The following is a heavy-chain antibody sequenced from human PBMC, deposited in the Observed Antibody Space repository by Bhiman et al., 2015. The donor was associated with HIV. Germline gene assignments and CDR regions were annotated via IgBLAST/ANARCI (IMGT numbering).Heavy chain of an antibody. D-gene: IGHD7-27*01. Sequence: EVQLVESGGGLVQPGRSLRLSCAASGFTFDDYAMHWVRQAPGKGLEWVSGIGGSGVDTFYADSVKGRFTISRDNSINTLYLQMDSLRAEDTALYFCAWAPDDYWGQGTLVTVSS. CDR1: GFTFDDYA. CDR2: IGGSGVDT. J-gene: IGHJ4*02. V-gene: IGHV3-23*04. CDR3: AWAPDDY.